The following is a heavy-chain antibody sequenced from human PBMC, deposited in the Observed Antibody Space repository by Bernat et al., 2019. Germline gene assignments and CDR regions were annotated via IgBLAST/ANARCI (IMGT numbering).Heavy chain of an antibody. D-gene: IGHD2-21*02. V-gene: IGHV4-31*03. Sequence: QVQLQESGPGLVKPSQTLSLTCTVSGGSISSGGYYWSWIRQPPGKGLEWIGEINHSGSTNYNPSLKSRVTISVDTSKNQFSLKLSSVTAADTAVYYCARTPGVTTPGDFDYWGQGTLVTVSS. J-gene: IGHJ4*02. CDR2: INHSGST. CDR1: GGSISSGGYY. CDR3: ARTPGVTTPGDFDY.